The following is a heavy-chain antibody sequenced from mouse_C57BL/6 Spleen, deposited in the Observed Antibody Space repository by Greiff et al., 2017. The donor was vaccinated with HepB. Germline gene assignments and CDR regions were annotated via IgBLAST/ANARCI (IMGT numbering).Heavy chain of an antibody. V-gene: IGHV1-81*01. D-gene: IGHD1-1*01. CDR3: ARATTVVANFDD. Sequence: QVQLQQSGAELARPGASVKMSCKASGYTFTSYGISWVKQRTGQGLEWIGEIYPRSGNTYYNEKFKGKATLTADKSSSTAYMELRSLTSEDSAVYFCARATTVVANFDDWGQGTTLTVSS. CDR1: GYTFTSYG. CDR2: IYPRSGNT. J-gene: IGHJ2*01.